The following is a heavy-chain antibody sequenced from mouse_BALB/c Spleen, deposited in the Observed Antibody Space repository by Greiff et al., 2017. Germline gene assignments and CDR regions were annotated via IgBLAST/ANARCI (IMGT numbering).Heavy chain of an antibody. D-gene: IGHD1-1*02. CDR1: GYTFPSYW. CDR3: ARSRGNYGYFDY. Sequence: QVQLKESGAELAKPGASVKMSCKASGYTFPSYWMHWVKQRPGQGLEWIGYINPSTGYTEYNQKFKDKATLTADKSSSTAYMQLSSLTSEDSAVYYCARSRGNYGYFDYWGQGTTLTVAA. J-gene: IGHJ2*01. V-gene: IGHV1-7*01. CDR2: INPSTGYT.